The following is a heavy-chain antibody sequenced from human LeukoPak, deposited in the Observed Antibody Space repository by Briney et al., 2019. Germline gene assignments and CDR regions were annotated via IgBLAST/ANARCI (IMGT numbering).Heavy chain of an antibody. CDR1: GFTFSSYA. CDR2: ISYDGSNK. V-gene: IGHV3-30-3*01. D-gene: IGHD3-10*01. Sequence: PGGSLRLSCAASGFTFSSYAMHWVRQAPGKGLEWVAVISYDGSNKYYADSVKGRFTISRDNSKNTQYLQMNSLRAEDTAVYYCARSGDHWGQGTLVTVSS. CDR3: ARSGDH. J-gene: IGHJ4*02.